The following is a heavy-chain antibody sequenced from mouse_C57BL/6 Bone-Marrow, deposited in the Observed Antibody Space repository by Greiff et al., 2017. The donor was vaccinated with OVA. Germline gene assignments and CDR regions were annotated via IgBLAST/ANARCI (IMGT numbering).Heavy chain of an antibody. CDR2: INPNNGGT. CDR3: ARWGTYDGYYSLFY. D-gene: IGHD2-3*01. CDR1: GYTFTDYY. V-gene: IGHV1-26*01. Sequence: EVQLQQSGPELVKPGASVKISCKASGYTFTDYYMNWVKQSHGKSLEWIGDINPNNGGTSYNQKFKGKATLTVDKSSSTAYMELRSLTSEDSAVYYCARWGTYDGYYSLFYWGQGTLVTVSA. J-gene: IGHJ3*01.